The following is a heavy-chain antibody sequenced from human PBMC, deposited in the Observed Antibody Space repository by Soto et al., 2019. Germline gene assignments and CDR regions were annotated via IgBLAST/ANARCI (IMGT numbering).Heavy chain of an antibody. CDR1: GGSVSSGSYY. D-gene: IGHD4-17*01. CDR3: ARDRTVTAGYYYYGMDV. CDR2: IYYSGRT. Sequence: QVQLQESGPGLVKPSETLSLTCTVSGGSVSSGSYYWSWIRQPPGKGLEWIGYIYYSGRTNYNPSLKSRVTISVDTSKNQFSLKLSSVTAADTAVYYCARDRTVTAGYYYYGMDVWGQGTTVTVSS. V-gene: IGHV4-61*01. J-gene: IGHJ6*02.